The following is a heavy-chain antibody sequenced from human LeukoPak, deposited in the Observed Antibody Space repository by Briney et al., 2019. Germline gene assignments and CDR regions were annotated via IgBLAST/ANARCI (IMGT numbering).Heavy chain of an antibody. Sequence: SVTLSLTCTVSGDSSSSGDYYWNWIRQPPGKGLEWIGHIYYRGSTYYNPSLESRVTISVDTSKNQFSLNLNSVTAADTAVYYCARAPMIRGIIISIDYWGQGTLVTVS. CDR3: ARAPMIRGIIISIDY. D-gene: IGHD3-10*01. CDR2: IYYRGST. J-gene: IGHJ4*02. V-gene: IGHV4-30-4*01. CDR1: GDSSSSGDYY.